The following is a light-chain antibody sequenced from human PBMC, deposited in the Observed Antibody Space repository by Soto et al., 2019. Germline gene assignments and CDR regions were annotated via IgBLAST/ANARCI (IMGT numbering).Light chain of an antibody. Sequence: QSVLTQTPSVSGAPGQKITMSCTGSSSNIGAGYDVHWYQQVPGAAPRLLIYADNNRPSGVPDRFSASKSGTSASLAITGLQGDDEANYYCQSYDTSLRGVIFGAGTKVTVL. J-gene: IGLJ2*01. CDR2: ADN. CDR1: SSNIGAGYD. V-gene: IGLV1-40*01. CDR3: QSYDTSLRGVI.